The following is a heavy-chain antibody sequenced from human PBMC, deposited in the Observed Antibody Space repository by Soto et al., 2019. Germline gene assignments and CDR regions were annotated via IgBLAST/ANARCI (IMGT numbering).Heavy chain of an antibody. V-gene: IGHV3-23*01. CDR1: GFTFSSYP. J-gene: IGHJ4*02. Sequence: DVQLLESGGGLVQPGGSLRLSCAASGFTFSSYPMTWVRQAPGKGLEWISGISGTGGSTFSADSVKGRFAISRDNSKNMLYLQMNSLTAGDTAVYYCAKSPGSYWDYCDFWGQGILVTVSS. CDR3: AKSPGSYWDYCDF. D-gene: IGHD1-26*01. CDR2: ISGTGGST.